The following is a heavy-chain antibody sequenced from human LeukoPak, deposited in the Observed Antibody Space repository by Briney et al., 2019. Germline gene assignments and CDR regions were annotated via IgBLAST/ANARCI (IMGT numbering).Heavy chain of an antibody. CDR2: ISSSGGST. D-gene: IGHD5-24*01. J-gene: IGHJ4*02. CDR3: APHRDAYSFFDY. CDR1: GFTFINYA. V-gene: IGHV3-23*01. Sequence: GGSLRLSCAASGFTFINYAMNWVRQAPGKGLEWVSGISSSGGSTFYADSVKGRFTISRDNSKNTVYLQMNSLRADDTAVYYCAPHRDAYSFFDYWGQGTLVTVSS.